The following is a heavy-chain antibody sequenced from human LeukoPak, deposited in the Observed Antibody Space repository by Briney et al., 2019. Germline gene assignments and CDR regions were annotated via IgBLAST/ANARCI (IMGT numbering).Heavy chain of an antibody. V-gene: IGHV1-18*01. Sequence: APVNVSCTASGYSFTTYAISWVRQAPGQGLEWMGLISVHNGNTNYAQKVQGRVTMTTDTSTSTAYMELRSLRSDDTAVYYCARQPAEYDYGLDVWGQGTTVTVSS. CDR3: ARQPAEYDYGLDV. J-gene: IGHJ6*02. CDR1: GYSFTTYA. CDR2: ISVHNGNT.